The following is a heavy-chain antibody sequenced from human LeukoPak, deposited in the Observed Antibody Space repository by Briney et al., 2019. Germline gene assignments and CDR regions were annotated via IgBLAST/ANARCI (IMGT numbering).Heavy chain of an antibody. J-gene: IGHJ4*02. V-gene: IGHV1-24*01. Sequence: PSVKVSRTASGYTFTGYYMHWVRQAPGKGLERMGGFDPEDGETFYAQKFQGRVTMTEDTSTDTAYMELSSLRSEATAVYYCATDYYYDSSGSYYTVDYWGQGTLVTVSP. CDR3: ATDYYYDSSGSYYTVDY. CDR2: FDPEDGET. CDR1: GYTFTGYY. D-gene: IGHD3-22*01.